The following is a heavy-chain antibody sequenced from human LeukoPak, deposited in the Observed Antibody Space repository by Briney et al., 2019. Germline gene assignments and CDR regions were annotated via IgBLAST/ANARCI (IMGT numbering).Heavy chain of an antibody. J-gene: IGHJ4*02. CDR3: ARDRGSTSDPFDY. D-gene: IGHD2-2*01. CDR2: IWYDGSNK. V-gene: IGHV3-33*01. CDR1: GFTFSSYG. Sequence: PGGSLRLSCAASGFTFSSYGMHWVRQAPGKGLEWVAVIWYDGSNKYYADSVKGRFTISRDNSKNTLYLQMNSLRAEDTAVYYCARDRGSTSDPFDYWGQGTLVTVSS.